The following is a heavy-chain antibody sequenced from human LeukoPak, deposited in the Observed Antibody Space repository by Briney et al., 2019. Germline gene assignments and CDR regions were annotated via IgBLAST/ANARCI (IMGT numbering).Heavy chain of an antibody. CDR1: GGSISTYY. D-gene: IGHD3-10*01. CDR2: IYHSGST. V-gene: IGHV4-59*01. J-gene: IGHJ4*02. CDR3: VREEFTMVRGVMANDY. Sequence: PSETLSLTCTLSGGSISTYYWSWIRQPPGKGLEWIGYIYHSGSTNYNPSLKSRVTISVDTSKNQFSLKLSSVTAADTAVYYCVREEFTMVRGVMANDYWGQGTLVTVSS.